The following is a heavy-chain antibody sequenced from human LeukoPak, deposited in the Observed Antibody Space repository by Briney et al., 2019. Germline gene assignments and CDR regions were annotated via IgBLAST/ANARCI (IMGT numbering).Heavy chain of an antibody. D-gene: IGHD3-10*01. V-gene: IGHV1-18*01. CDR2: IGRVTSNSGDV. Sequence: GASVKVSCKTSGYSFSNYGISWVRQAPGQGLEWMGRIGRVTSNSGDVTYAPKFQDRVTMTTDTSTTTAYMELRSLRFDDTAVYFCARYKSLFRGVTTSDYWGQGTLVTVSS. CDR3: ARYKSLFRGVTTSDY. CDR1: GYSFSNYG. J-gene: IGHJ4*02.